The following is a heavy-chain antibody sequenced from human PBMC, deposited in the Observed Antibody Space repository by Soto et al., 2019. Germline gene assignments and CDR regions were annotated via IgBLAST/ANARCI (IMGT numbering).Heavy chain of an antibody. CDR3: ARKAWTRLDY. V-gene: IGHV4-4*02. D-gene: IGHD1-1*01. CDR2: VFHSGSA. Sequence: QLQLQESGPGLVKPSGTLCLTCGVSGGSLSTPVWWSWVRLPPGKGLEWIGEVFHSGSANYNPSLQSRVTISLDKSTNQFSLRLSSVTAADTAVYYCARKAWTRLDYWGQGALVTVSS. J-gene: IGHJ4*02. CDR1: GGSLSTPVW.